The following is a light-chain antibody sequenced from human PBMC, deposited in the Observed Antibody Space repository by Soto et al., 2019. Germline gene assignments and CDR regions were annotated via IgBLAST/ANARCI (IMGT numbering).Light chain of an antibody. CDR2: EGS. J-gene: IGLJ2*01. CDR1: SSDVGSYNL. Sequence: QSALTQPASASGSPGQSITISCTGTSSDVGSYNLVSWYQQHPGKAPKLMIYEGSKRPSGVSHRFSGSKSGNTASLTIAGLQADDEADYYFCSSEASITFWVFGGGTKLTVL. V-gene: IGLV2-23*03. CDR3: CSSEASITFWV.